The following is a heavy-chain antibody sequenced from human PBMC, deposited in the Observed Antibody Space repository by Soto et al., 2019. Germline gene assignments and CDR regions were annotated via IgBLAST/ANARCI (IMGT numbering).Heavy chain of an antibody. CDR2: IYYSGST. CDR1: GGSVSSGSYY. D-gene: IGHD3-22*01. CDR3: ARDTPSDYYDSSGYLDY. Sequence: SETLSLTCTVSGGSVSSGSYYWSWFRKPQGRGLEWIGYIYYSGSTNYNPSLKSRVTISVDTSKNQFSLKLSSVTAADTAVYYCARDTPSDYYDSSGYLDYWSQGTLVTVSS. V-gene: IGHV4-61*01. J-gene: IGHJ4*02.